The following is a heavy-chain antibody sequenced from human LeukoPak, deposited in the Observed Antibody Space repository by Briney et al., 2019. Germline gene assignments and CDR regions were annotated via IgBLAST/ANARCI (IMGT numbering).Heavy chain of an antibody. Sequence: SVKVSCKASGGTFGSYAISWVRQAPGQGLEWMGGIIPIFGTANYAQKFQGRVTITADESTSTAYMELSSLRSEDTAVYYCAREIDTAMATYYYYYGMDVWGQGTTVTVSS. CDR3: AREIDTAMATYYYYYGMDV. CDR2: IIPIFGTA. J-gene: IGHJ6*02. D-gene: IGHD5-18*01. V-gene: IGHV1-69*01. CDR1: GGTFGSYA.